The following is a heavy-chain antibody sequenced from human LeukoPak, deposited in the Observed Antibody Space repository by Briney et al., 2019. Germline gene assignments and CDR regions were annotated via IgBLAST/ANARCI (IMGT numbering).Heavy chain of an antibody. CDR3: AKDRGIAARYFDY. J-gene: IGHJ4*02. D-gene: IGHD6-6*01. CDR1: GYIFTKYV. V-gene: IGHV1-3*01. Sequence: ASVKVSCKASGYIFTKYVVHWVRQAPGQRPEWMGWIKAGNGDTKYSQNFQDRLTITRDTSASTVYMELSSLTSEDTAVYYCAKDRGIAARYFDYWGQGTLVTVSS. CDR2: IKAGNGDT.